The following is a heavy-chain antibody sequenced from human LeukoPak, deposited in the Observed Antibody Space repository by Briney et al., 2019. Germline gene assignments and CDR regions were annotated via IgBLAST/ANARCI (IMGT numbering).Heavy chain of an antibody. D-gene: IGHD4-17*01. CDR1: GYTFTSYY. V-gene: IGHV1-46*01. CDR2: INPSGGST. Sequence: ASVKVSCKASGYTFTSYYMHWVRQAPGQGLEWMGIINPSGGSTSYAQKFQGRVTITRNTSISTAYMELSSLRSEDTAVYYCAREANDYGDHGRYYYYYMDVWGKGTTVTVSS. J-gene: IGHJ6*03. CDR3: AREANDYGDHGRYYYYYMDV.